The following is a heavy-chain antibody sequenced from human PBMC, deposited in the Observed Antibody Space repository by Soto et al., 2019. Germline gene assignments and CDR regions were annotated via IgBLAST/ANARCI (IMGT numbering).Heavy chain of an antibody. D-gene: IGHD6-19*01. CDR1: GYTFTSYY. Sequence: QVQLVQSGAEVKKPGASVKVSCKASGYTFTSYYMHWVRQAPGQGLEWMGIINPSGGSTSYAQKFQGRDTMTRDTSTSTVYMELSSLRSEDTAVYYCARGWWLVWDYYYGMDVWGQGTTVTVSS. CDR3: ARGWWLVWDYYYGMDV. J-gene: IGHJ6*02. V-gene: IGHV1-46*01. CDR2: INPSGGST.